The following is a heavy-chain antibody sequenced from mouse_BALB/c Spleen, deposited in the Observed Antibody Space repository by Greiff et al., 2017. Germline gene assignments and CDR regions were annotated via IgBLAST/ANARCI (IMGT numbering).Heavy chain of an antibody. D-gene: IGHD3-3*01. CDR2: IYPGAGDT. CDR3: AREGGTGYAMDY. Sequence: QVQLQQSGAELVRPGSSVKISCKASGYAFSSYWMNWVKQRPGQGLEWIGQIYPGAGDTNYNGKFKGKATLTADKSSSTAYMQLSSLTSEDSAVYFCAREGGTGYAMDYWGQGTSVTVSS. CDR1: GYAFSSYW. J-gene: IGHJ4*01. V-gene: IGHV1-80*01.